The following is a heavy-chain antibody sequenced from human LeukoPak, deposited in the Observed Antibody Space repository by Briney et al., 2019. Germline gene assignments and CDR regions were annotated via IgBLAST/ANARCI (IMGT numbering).Heavy chain of an antibody. J-gene: IGHJ5*02. CDR3: ARDPYGDYSFSGWFDP. Sequence: PGGSLRLSCAASGFTFSSYAMHWVRQAPGKGLEWVAVISYDGSNKYYADSVKGRFTISRDNSKNTLYLQMNSLRAEDTAVYYCARDPYGDYSFSGWFDPGGQGTLVTVSS. CDR2: ISYDGSNK. D-gene: IGHD4-17*01. CDR1: GFTFSSYA. V-gene: IGHV3-30*04.